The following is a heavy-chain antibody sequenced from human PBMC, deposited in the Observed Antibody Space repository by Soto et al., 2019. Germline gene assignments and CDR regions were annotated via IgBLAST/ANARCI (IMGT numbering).Heavy chain of an antibody. CDR2: IDPSDSYT. CDR3: ARQGVVPSGHANMDV. J-gene: IGHJ6*02. CDR1: GYSFTTYW. D-gene: IGHD2-21*01. Sequence: GESLKISCKGSGYSFTTYWISWVRQMPGKGLEWMGRIDPSDSYTNYSPSFQGHVTVSIDKSISTAYLQWSSLKASDTAMYYCARQGVVPSGHANMDVCGQGTTVTVS. V-gene: IGHV5-10-1*01.